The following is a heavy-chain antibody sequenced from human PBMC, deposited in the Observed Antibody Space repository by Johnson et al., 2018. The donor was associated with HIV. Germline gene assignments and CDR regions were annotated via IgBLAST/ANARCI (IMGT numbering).Heavy chain of an antibody. CDR3: ARPAIVVLPAGAFDI. Sequence: VQLVESGGGLVQPGGSLRLSCAASGFTFSSYWMTWVRQAPGKGLEWVANIKQDGSEKHYVDSVKGRFTISRDNAKNSLYLQMNSLRGDDTAVYYCARPAIVVLPAGAFDIWGPGTMVTVSS. J-gene: IGHJ3*02. V-gene: IGHV3-7*02. CDR1: GFTFSSYW. D-gene: IGHD2-2*01. CDR2: IKQDGSEK.